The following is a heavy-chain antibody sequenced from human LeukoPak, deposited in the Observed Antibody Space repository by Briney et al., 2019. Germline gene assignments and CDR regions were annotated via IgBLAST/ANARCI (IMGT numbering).Heavy chain of an antibody. CDR2: IYYSGST. D-gene: IGHD2-8*01. Sequence: PSETLSLTCTVSGGSISSYFWSWIRLPPGKGLEWIGYIYYSGSTSYNPSFKSRVTISVDTSKNQFSLKLSSVAAADTAMYYCARGGPAVLYYFDFWGQGTLVTVSS. V-gene: IGHV4-59*01. J-gene: IGHJ4*02. CDR1: GGSISSYF. CDR3: ARGGPAVLYYFDF.